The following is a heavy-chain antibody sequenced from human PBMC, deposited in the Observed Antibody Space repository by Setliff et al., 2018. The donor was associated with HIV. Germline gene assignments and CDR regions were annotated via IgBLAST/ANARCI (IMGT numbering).Heavy chain of an antibody. CDR1: GYSLSSASY. Sequence: PSETLSLTCIVYGYSLSSASYWGWIRQSPEKGLEWIGSISLSGSTYYNPSLQSRVTISIDMSKNHFSLNLKSVTAAETAIYYCARGLTAPAAAGAWGQGMLVTVSS. V-gene: IGHV4-38-2*02. CDR3: ARGLTAPAAAGA. CDR2: ISLSGST. D-gene: IGHD6-13*01. J-gene: IGHJ5*02.